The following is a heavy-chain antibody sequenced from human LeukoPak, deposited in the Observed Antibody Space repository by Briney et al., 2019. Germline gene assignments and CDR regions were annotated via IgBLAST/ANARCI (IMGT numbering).Heavy chain of an antibody. J-gene: IGHJ6*03. CDR1: GSSISSYY. Sequence: SETLSLTCTVSGSSISSYYWSWIRQPAGKGLEWIGRIYTSGSTNYNPSLKSRVTMSVDTSKNQFSLKLSSVTAADTAVYYCARDSLWFGELLSQRENYYYYMDVWGKGTTVTISS. V-gene: IGHV4-4*07. D-gene: IGHD3-10*01. CDR2: IYTSGST. CDR3: ARDSLWFGELLSQRENYYYYMDV.